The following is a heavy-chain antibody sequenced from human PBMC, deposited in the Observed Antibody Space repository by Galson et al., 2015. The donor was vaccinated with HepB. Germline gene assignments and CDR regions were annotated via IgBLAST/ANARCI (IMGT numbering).Heavy chain of an antibody. J-gene: IGHJ4*02. CDR3: AKDDSSGYYYYSHFDY. CDR1: GFTFSSYA. CDR2: INGSGGST. D-gene: IGHD3-22*01. Sequence: SLRLSCAASGFTFSSYAMSWVRQAPGKGLEWVSAINGSGGSTYYADSVKGRFTISRDNSKNTLYLQMNSLRAEDTAVYYCAKDDSSGYYYYSHFDYWGQGTLVTVSS. V-gene: IGHV3-23*01.